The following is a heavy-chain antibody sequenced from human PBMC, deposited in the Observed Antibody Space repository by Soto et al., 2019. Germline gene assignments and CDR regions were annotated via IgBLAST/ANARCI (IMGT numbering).Heavy chain of an antibody. Sequence: QLQLQESGPGLVKPSETLSLTCTVSGGSISSSSYYWGWIRQPPGKGLEWIGSIYYSGSTYYNPSLKGRVTISVDTSKNQFSLKLSSVTAADTAVYYCARLGVSAAGTFEFDYWGQGTLVTVSS. CDR2: IYYSGST. D-gene: IGHD6-13*01. J-gene: IGHJ4*02. V-gene: IGHV4-39*01. CDR3: ARLGVSAAGTFEFDY. CDR1: GGSISSSSYY.